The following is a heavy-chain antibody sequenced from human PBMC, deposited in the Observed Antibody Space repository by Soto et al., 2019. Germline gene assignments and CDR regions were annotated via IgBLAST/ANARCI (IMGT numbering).Heavy chain of an antibody. Sequence: LRLSCAASGFTFSSYAMHWVRQAPGKGLEWVAVISYDGSNKYYADSVKGRFTISRDNSKNTLYLQMNSLRAEDTAVYYCARDRVSSSWYSTIDYWGQGTLVTVFS. CDR1: GFTFSSYA. J-gene: IGHJ4*02. CDR2: ISYDGSNK. CDR3: ARDRVSSSWYSTIDY. V-gene: IGHV3-30-3*01. D-gene: IGHD6-13*01.